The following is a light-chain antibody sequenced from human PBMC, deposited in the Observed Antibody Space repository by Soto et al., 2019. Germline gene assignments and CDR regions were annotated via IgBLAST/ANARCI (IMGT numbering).Light chain of an antibody. V-gene: IGKV3-11*01. CDR2: DAS. J-gene: IGKJ4*01. Sequence: EIVLTQAPAALSLSPGESATLSCRASQNVSSSLAWYQQNPGQAPRLLIYDASNRATGIPARFSGSGSGIDDTRPISSREPEGFAVYYCQERFSWSRGLTFGGGTKVEIK. CDR1: QNVSSS. CDR3: QERFSWSRGLT.